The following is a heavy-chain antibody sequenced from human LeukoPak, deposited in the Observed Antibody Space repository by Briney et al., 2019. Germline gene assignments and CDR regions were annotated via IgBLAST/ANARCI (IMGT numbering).Heavy chain of an antibody. CDR2: VNHSGST. Sequence: SETLSLTCAVSGESFSGHYWSWFRQPPGKGLEWIGEVNHSGSTNYNPSLTSRATISVDASKNQFYLRMTSVIAADTAIYYCAKGRWEVPDYWGQGTLVFVSS. D-gene: IGHD1-26*01. V-gene: IGHV4-34*01. CDR1: GESFSGHY. CDR3: AKGRWEVPDY. J-gene: IGHJ4*02.